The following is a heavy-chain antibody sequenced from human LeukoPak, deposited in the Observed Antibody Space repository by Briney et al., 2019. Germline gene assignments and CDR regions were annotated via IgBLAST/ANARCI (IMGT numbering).Heavy chain of an antibody. J-gene: IGHJ4*02. V-gene: IGHV3-66*01. CDR1: GFTVSSNY. CDR2: IYSSGST. Sequence: GGSLRLSCAASGFTVSSNYISWVRQAPGKGLEWISVIYSSGSTYYADSVKGRFTISRDNSKNTVYLQMNSLKAEDTAVYYCARDPLARSCSGGTCYLSHSDYRGRGTLVTVSS. CDR3: ARDPLARSCSGGTCYLSHSDY. D-gene: IGHD2-15*01.